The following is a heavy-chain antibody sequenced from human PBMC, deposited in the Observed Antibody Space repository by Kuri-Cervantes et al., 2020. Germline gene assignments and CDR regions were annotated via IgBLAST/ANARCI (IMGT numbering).Heavy chain of an antibody. CDR3: ARSRPSSCFDY. Sequence: GESLKISCAASGFTFSSYDMRWVRQAPGKGLEWVAVIWYDGSNKYYADSVKGRFTISRDNSKNTLYLQMNSLRAEDTAVYYCARSRPSSCFDYWGQGTLVTVSS. D-gene: IGHD6-13*01. CDR2: IWYDGSNK. J-gene: IGHJ4*02. V-gene: IGHV3-33*08. CDR1: GFTFSSYD.